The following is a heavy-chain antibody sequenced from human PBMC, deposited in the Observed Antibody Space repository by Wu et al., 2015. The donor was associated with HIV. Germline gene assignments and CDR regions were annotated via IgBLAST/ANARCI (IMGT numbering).Heavy chain of an antibody. CDR3: ARDYRLAHTTYYFDY. CDR1: GYTFTGYY. J-gene: IGHJ4*02. Sequence: QVQLVQSGAEVKKPGASVKVSCKASGYTFTGYYMHWVRQAPGQGLEWMGWINPNSGGTNYAQKFQGRVTMTRDTSISTAYMELSRLRSDDTAVYYCARDYRLAHTTYYFDYWGQGTLVTVSS. D-gene: IGHD1-14*01. CDR2: INPNSGGT. V-gene: IGHV1-2*02.